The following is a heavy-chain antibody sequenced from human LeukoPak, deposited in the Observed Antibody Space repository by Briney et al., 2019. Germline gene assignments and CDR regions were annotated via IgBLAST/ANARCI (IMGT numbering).Heavy chain of an antibody. D-gene: IGHD2-15*01. J-gene: IGHJ3*02. CDR3: ARGGEADDAFDI. Sequence: SETLSLTCTVSGGSISSYYWSWIRQPPGKGLEWIGYIYYSGSTNYNPSLKSRVTISVDTSKNQLSLKLSSVTAADTAVYYCARGGEADDAFDIWGQGTMVTVSS. CDR2: IYYSGST. V-gene: IGHV4-59*08. CDR1: GGSISSYY.